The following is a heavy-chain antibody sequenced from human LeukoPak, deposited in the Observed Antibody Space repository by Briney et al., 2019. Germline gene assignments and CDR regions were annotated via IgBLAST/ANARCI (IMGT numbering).Heavy chain of an antibody. CDR2: INPNSGGT. Sequence: ASVKVSCKASGGTFSSYAISWVRQAPGQGLEWMGWINPNSGGTNYAQKFQGRVTMTRDTSISTAYMELSRLRSDDTAVYYCASLTLVGATFDYWGQGTLVTVSS. V-gene: IGHV1-2*02. D-gene: IGHD1-26*01. CDR1: GGTFSSYA. J-gene: IGHJ4*02. CDR3: ASLTLVGATFDY.